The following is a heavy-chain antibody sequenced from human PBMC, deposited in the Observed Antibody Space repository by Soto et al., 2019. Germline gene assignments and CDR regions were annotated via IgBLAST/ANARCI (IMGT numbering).Heavy chain of an antibody. D-gene: IGHD3-10*01. CDR1: GFPFSTYG. CDR2: ISNDGRKQ. CDR3: ADPGSTELDV. J-gene: IGHJ6*02. V-gene: IGHV3-30*03. Sequence: QVRLVESGGGVVQPGRSLRLSCAASGFPFSTYGMHWVRQAPGSGLEWVAVISNDGRKQYYAASVKGRFTISRDNSKNMLYLQMNNLRPEDTALYYCADPGSTELDVWDQGTTVTVSS.